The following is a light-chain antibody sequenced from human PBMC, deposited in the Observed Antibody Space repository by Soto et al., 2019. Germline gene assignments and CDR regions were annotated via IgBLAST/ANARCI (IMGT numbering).Light chain of an antibody. J-gene: IGKJ4*01. CDR1: QSVFSN. CDR2: VAS. Sequence: EIVMTQSPATLSVSPGERATISCRASQSVFSNLAWYQQKPGQAPRLLIYVASTMATGIPARFSGSGSGTEFTLTISSLQSEDFAVYYCQQYNDWPLTFGGGTKVEIK. CDR3: QQYNDWPLT. V-gene: IGKV3-15*01.